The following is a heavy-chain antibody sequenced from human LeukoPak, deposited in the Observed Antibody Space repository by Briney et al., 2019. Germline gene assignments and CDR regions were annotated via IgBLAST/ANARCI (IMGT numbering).Heavy chain of an antibody. D-gene: IGHD6-13*01. V-gene: IGHV1-69*04. CDR2: IIPIFGIA. J-gene: IGHJ4*02. CDR3: ASIPVAAAASDC. CDR1: GGTFSSYA. Sequence: ASVKVSCKASGGTFSSYAISWVRQAPGQGLEWMGRIIPIFGIANYAQKFQGRVTITADKSTSTAYMELSSLRSEDTAVYYCASIPVAAAASDCWGQGTLVTVSS.